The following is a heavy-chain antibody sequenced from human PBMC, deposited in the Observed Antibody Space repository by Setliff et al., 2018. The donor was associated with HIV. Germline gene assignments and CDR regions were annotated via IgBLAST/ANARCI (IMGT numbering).Heavy chain of an antibody. CDR3: ATHYDSTDYLGY. D-gene: IGHD3-22*01. V-gene: IGHV1-18*01. Sequence: ASVKVSCKVSGYTLTEVSIHWVRQAPGKGLEWMGWINVYNGNTNYEQKLQGRVTMTTDTSTTTAYMELRSLRSDDTAVYYCATHYDSTDYLGYWGQGTLVTVSS. J-gene: IGHJ4*02. CDR1: GYTLTEVS. CDR2: INVYNGNT.